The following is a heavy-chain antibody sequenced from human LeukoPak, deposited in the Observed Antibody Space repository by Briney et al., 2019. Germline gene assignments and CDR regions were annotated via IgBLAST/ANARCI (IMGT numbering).Heavy chain of an antibody. CDR1: GFTFSKSD. D-gene: IGHD1-26*01. J-gene: IGHJ4*02. CDR2: ISYDGSTT. V-gene: IGHV3-30*18. Sequence: PGGSLRLSCAASGFTFSKSDMHWVRQTPGKGLEWVAVISYDGSTTYYADSVKGRFTISRDNSKNTLFLQMSSLTTEDTAVYYCAKVGAISGLDFESWGQGALVTVSS. CDR3: AKVGAISGLDFES.